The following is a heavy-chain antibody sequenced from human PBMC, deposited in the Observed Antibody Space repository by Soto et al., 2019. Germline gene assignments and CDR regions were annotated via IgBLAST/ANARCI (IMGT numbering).Heavy chain of an antibody. V-gene: IGHV3-11*01. CDR2: ISSSGTTI. CDR3: ARIGLRNYYYYYYMDV. D-gene: IGHD3-16*01. J-gene: IGHJ6*03. CDR1: GFTFSDKY. Sequence: GGSLRLCCAASGFTFSDKYMSWIRQAPGKGLEWVTYISSSGTTIYYAESVKGRFTISRDNAKNSLYLQMNSLRAEDTAVYYCARIGLRNYYYYYYMDVWGKGTTVTVSS.